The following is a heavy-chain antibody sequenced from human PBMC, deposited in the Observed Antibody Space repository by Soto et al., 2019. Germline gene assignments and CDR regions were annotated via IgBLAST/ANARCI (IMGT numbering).Heavy chain of an antibody. J-gene: IGHJ3*02. CDR1: GFTFDDFA. V-gene: IGHV3-9*01. Sequence: ESVGGLVQPGRSLRLSCAASGFTFDDFAMHWVRQAPGRGLEWVSGINWSGGSSGYSDSVKGRFTISRDNAKNSLYLEMNSLRVEDTALFYCVKANDQQLVEGGPFDMWGQGTMVTVSS. D-gene: IGHD6-13*01. CDR3: VKANDQQLVEGGPFDM. CDR2: INWSGGSS.